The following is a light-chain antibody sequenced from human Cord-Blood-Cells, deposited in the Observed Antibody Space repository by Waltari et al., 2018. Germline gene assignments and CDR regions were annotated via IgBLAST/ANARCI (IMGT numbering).Light chain of an antibody. Sequence: QSALTQPASVSGSPGQSITISCTGTSSDVGGYNYVSWYQQHPGKAPKLWSYEVSNRPSGVSNGFSGSKSGNTASLTISALQAEDESEYYCSSYTSSSTPVFGGGTKLTVL. CDR3: SSYTSSSTPV. CDR2: EVS. J-gene: IGLJ2*01. CDR1: SSDVGGYNY. V-gene: IGLV2-14*01.